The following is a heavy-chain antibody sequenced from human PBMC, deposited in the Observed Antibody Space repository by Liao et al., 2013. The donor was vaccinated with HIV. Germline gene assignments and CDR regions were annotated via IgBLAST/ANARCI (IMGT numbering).Heavy chain of an antibody. Sequence: QLQLQESGSGLVKPSQTLSLTCAVSGGSISSYYWSWIRQPPGKGLEWIGYIYYSGSTNYNPSLKSRVTISVDTSKNQFSLKLSSVTAADTAVYYCARGTIFGPDYWGQGTLVTVSS. V-gene: IGHV4-59*12. D-gene: IGHD3-3*01. CDR2: IYYSGST. J-gene: IGHJ4*02. CDR3: ARGTIFGPDY. CDR1: GGSISSYY.